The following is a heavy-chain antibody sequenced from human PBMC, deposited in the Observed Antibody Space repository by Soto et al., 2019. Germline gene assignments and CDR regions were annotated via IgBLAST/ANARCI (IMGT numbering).Heavy chain of an antibody. V-gene: IGHV1-18*01. D-gene: IGHD3-10*01. CDR1: GYTFISHG. Sequence: QLQLVQSGVEVKKPGASVKVSCKASGYTFISHGISWVRQAPGQGLEWMGWISAYNGNTNYEQKFQGRVTMTRETSTSTAHMELRSLRSDDTAVYYCARGSLRFGELYDAYDIWGQGTMVIVSS. CDR2: ISAYNGNT. CDR3: ARGSLRFGELYDAYDI. J-gene: IGHJ3*02.